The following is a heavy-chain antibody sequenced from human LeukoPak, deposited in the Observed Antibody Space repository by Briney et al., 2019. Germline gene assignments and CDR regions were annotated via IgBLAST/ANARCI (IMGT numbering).Heavy chain of an antibody. CDR1: GGTFSSYA. Sequence: GASVKVSCKASGGTFSSYAISSVRQAPGQGLEWMGGIIPIFGTANYAQKFQGRVTITTDESTSTAYMELSSLRSEDTAVYYCASASPGFRYSGYDYRISYDDWGQGTLVTVSS. D-gene: IGHD5-12*01. V-gene: IGHV1-69*05. J-gene: IGHJ4*02. CDR2: IIPIFGTA. CDR3: ASASPGFRYSGYDYRISYDD.